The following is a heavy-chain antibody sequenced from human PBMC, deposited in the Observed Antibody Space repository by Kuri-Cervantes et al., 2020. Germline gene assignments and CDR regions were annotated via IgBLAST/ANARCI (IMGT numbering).Heavy chain of an antibody. D-gene: IGHD2-15*01. CDR1: GFTFSSYA. CDR2: IWYDGSNK. V-gene: IGHV3-33*01. CDR3: ARESYCSGGSCKGAFDI. J-gene: IGHJ3*02. Sequence: GGSLRLSCAASGFTFSSYAMSWVRQAPGKGLEWVAVIWYDGSNKYYADSVKGRFTISRDNSKNTLYLQMNSLRAEDTAVYYCARESYCSGGSCKGAFDIWGQGTMVTVSS.